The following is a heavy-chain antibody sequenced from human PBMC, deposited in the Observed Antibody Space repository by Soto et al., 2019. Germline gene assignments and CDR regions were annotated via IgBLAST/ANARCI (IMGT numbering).Heavy chain of an antibody. Sequence: GGSLRLSSAASEFTFRSYAMSWVRQAPGKGLEWVSAISGSGGSTYYADSVKGRFTISRDNSKNTLYLQMNSLRAEDTAVYYCATSPTMVRGRGGAFDIWGQGTMVT. J-gene: IGHJ3*02. CDR3: ATSPTMVRGRGGAFDI. CDR1: EFTFRSYA. V-gene: IGHV3-23*01. D-gene: IGHD3-10*01. CDR2: ISGSGGST.